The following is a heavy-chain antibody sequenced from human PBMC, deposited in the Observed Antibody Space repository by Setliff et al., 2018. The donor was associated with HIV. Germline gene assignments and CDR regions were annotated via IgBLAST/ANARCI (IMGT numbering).Heavy chain of an antibody. J-gene: IGHJ5*02. CDR1: GVSISSSRFY. CDR3: ARSFGNSWSGDRPHNYFDP. Sequence: PSETLSLTCSVSGVSISSSRFYWAWIRQSPGKGLEWIGSVFSTGSLYYNPSLRGRITISIDASENHFTLRLTSVTAEDTALYFCARSFGNSWSGDRPHNYFDPWGQGTLVTAPQ. D-gene: IGHD4-4*01. V-gene: IGHV4-39*02. CDR2: VFSTGSL.